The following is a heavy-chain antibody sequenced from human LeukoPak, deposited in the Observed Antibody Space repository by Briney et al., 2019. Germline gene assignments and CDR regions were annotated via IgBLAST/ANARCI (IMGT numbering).Heavy chain of an antibody. V-gene: IGHV3-7*01. CDR1: GFTFSSYW. CDR2: IKQDGSET. J-gene: IGHJ3*02. CDR3: ARAGFGELLVAAFDI. Sequence: GWSLRLSCAASGFTFSSYWMSWLREAPGKGLEWVANIKQDGSETYYVDSVKGRFTISRDNAKKSLYLQMNSLRVEDTAVYYCARAGFGELLVAAFDIWGQGTMVTVSS. D-gene: IGHD1-26*01.